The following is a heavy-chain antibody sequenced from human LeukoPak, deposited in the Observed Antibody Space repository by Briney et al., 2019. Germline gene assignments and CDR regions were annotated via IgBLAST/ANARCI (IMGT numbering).Heavy chain of an antibody. V-gene: IGHV1-2*04. J-gene: IGHJ6*04. Sequence: ASVKVSCKASGYTFTGYYMHWVRQAPGQGLEWMGWINPNSGGTNYAQKFQGWVTMTRDTSISTAYMELSRLRSDDTAVYYCARGRYYGSGSYYYYYGMDVWGKGTTVTVSS. CDR2: INPNSGGT. CDR1: GYTFTGYY. CDR3: ARGRYYGSGSYYYYYGMDV. D-gene: IGHD3-10*01.